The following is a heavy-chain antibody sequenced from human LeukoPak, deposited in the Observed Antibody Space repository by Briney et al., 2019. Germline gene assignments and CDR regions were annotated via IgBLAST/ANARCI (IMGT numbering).Heavy chain of an antibody. CDR3: ARVKVDTPSSPIDY. Sequence: GRSLRLSCAASEFTFSDYGMHWVRQAPGKGLEWVAVIWYDGTNKNYADSVKGRFTISRDNSKNTLYLQMNSLRVEDTAVYYCARVKVDTPSSPIDYWGQGTLVTVSS. V-gene: IGHV3-33*01. J-gene: IGHJ4*02. CDR1: EFTFSDYG. CDR2: IWYDGTNK. D-gene: IGHD5-18*01.